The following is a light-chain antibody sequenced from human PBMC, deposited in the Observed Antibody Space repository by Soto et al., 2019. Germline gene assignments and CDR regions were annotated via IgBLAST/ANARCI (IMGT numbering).Light chain of an antibody. Sequence: EIVLTQSPGTLSLSPGERATLSCRASQSVSSTYLAWYQQKPGQAPRLLIYGASSRATGIPDRFSGSGSGKDFTLTISRLETEDFAVYYCQQYGSSPGTFGQGTKVEI. J-gene: IGKJ1*01. V-gene: IGKV3-20*01. CDR2: GAS. CDR1: QSVSSTY. CDR3: QQYGSSPGT.